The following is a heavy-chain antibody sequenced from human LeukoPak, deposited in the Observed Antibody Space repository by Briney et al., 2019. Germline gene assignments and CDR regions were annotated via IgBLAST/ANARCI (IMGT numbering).Heavy chain of an antibody. Sequence: ASVKVSCKASAYTFSGYYIHWVRQAPGQGLEWMGWINFNSGGKIFAEKFQDRVTMARDMSISTAYMELSRLRSDDTAVYYCARQIVSGSMGCDFWGQGTQVTVSS. D-gene: IGHD2-21*01. CDR2: INFNSGGK. CDR1: AYTFSGYY. J-gene: IGHJ4*02. CDR3: ARQIVSGSMGCDF. V-gene: IGHV1-2*02.